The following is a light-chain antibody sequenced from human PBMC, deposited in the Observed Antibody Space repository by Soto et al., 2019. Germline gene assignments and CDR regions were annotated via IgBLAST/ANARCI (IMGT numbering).Light chain of an antibody. CDR1: QSVSSH. CDR3: QQYYRWPQT. V-gene: IGKV3-15*01. CDR2: AAS. Sequence: MTQSPSTLSASVGDRVTITCRASQSVSSHLAWYQQKPGQPPRLLIYAASTRATGIPARFSGSGSGTEFTLTISSLQSEDFAVYYCQQYYRWPQTFGQGTKVDIK. J-gene: IGKJ1*01.